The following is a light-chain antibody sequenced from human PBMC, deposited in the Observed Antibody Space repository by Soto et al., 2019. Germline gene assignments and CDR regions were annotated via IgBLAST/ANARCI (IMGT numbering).Light chain of an antibody. CDR1: QSVSSY. CDR2: DAS. Sequence: EIVLTQSPATLSFSPVERATLSCRASQSVSSYVAWYQQKPGQAPRLLIYDASNRATGIPARFSGSGSGTDFTLTISSLEPEDFAVYYCQQRSNWPWTFGQGTKVDIK. CDR3: QQRSNWPWT. V-gene: IGKV3-11*01. J-gene: IGKJ1*01.